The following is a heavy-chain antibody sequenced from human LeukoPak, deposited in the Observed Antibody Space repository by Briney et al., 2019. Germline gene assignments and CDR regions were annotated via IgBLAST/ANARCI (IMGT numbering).Heavy chain of an antibody. J-gene: IGHJ6*03. V-gene: IGHV4-61*02. CDR1: GYSISTGYY. Sequence: PSETLSLTCIVSGYSISTGYYWDWIRQPAGKGLEWIGRIYTTGSTNYNPSLKSRLTISVDTSKNQFSLKLRSVTAADTAVYYCARIKCGGDCRGYYYYYHMDVWGKGTTVTISS. CDR3: ARIKCGGDCRGYYYYYHMDV. D-gene: IGHD2-21*02. CDR2: IYTTGST.